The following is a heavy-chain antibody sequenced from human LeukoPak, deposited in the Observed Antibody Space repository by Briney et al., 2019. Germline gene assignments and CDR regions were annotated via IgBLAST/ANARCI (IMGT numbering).Heavy chain of an antibody. CDR3: ARERIGQLNWFDP. D-gene: IGHD6-13*01. CDR1: GGSISSGDYY. V-gene: IGHV4-30-4*01. Sequence: SETLSPTCTVSGGSISSGDYYWSWIRQPPGKGLEWIGYIYYSGSTYYNPSLKSRVTISVDTSKNQFSLKLSSVTAADTAVYYCARERIGQLNWFDPWGQGTLVTVSS. CDR2: IYYSGST. J-gene: IGHJ5*02.